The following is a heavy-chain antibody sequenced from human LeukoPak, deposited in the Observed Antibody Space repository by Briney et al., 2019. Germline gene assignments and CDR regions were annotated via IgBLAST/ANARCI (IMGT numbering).Heavy chain of an antibody. D-gene: IGHD1-26*01. CDR1: GFTFSSYA. V-gene: IGHV3-30-3*01. CDR3: ATLLVGATVDY. Sequence: GGSLRLSCAASGFTFSSYAMHWVRQAPGKGLEWVAVISYDGSNKYYADSVKGRFTISRDNSKNTLYLQMNSLRAEDTAVYYCATLLVGATVDYWGQGTLVTVSS. J-gene: IGHJ4*02. CDR2: ISYDGSNK.